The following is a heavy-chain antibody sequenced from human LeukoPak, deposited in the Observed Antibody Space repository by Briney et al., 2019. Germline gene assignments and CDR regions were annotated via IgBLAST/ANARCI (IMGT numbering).Heavy chain of an antibody. D-gene: IGHD3-16*01. Sequence: GGSLRLSCAASESTFSSYVMRWVRQAPGKGLEWVSAVSSRSAHIYYADSVKGRFTISRDNAKNSLYLKMKNLRADDTAVYYCAKSRNNSRYYHCMDVWGPGTTVIVSS. V-gene: IGHV3-21*01. CDR1: ESTFSSYV. CDR3: AKSRNNSRYYHCMDV. J-gene: IGHJ6*02. CDR2: VSSRSAHI.